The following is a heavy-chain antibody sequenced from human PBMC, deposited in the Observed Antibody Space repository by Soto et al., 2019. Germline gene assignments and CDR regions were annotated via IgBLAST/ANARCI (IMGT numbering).Heavy chain of an antibody. CDR1: GYTFTGYA. D-gene: IGHD6-19*01. Sequence: GASVKVSCKASGYTFTGYAMHWVRQAPGQRLEWMGWINAGNGNTKYSQKFQGRVTITRDTSASAAYMELSSLSSEDTAVYYCARAVAVAAVFDYWGQGTLVTVSS. V-gene: IGHV1-3*01. CDR3: ARAVAVAAVFDY. CDR2: INAGNGNT. J-gene: IGHJ4*02.